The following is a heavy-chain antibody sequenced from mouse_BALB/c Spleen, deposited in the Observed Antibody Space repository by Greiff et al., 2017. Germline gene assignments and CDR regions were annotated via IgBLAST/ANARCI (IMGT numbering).Heavy chain of an antibody. Sequence: EVKVVESGGGLVKPGGSLKLSCAASGFTFSSYAMSWVRQTPEKRLEWVATISSGGSYTYYPDSVKGRFTISRDNAKNTLYLQMSSLRSEDTAMYYCARQGITTYFDYWGQGTTLTVSS. D-gene: IGHD2-4*01. J-gene: IGHJ2*01. CDR1: GFTFSSYA. CDR3: ARQGITTYFDY. V-gene: IGHV5-9-3*01. CDR2: ISSGGSYT.